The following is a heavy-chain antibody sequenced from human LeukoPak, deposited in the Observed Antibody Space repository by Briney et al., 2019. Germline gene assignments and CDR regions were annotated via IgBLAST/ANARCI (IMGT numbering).Heavy chain of an antibody. V-gene: IGHV3-73*01. CDR3: TRPYYYDSSGKPNFDY. J-gene: IGHJ4*02. CDR1: GFTFSGSA. D-gene: IGHD3-22*01. Sequence: GGSLRLSCAASGFTFSGSAMHWVRQASGKGLDWVGRIRSKANSYATAYAASVKGRFTISRDDSKNTAYLQMNSLKTEDTAVYYCTRPYYYDSSGKPNFDYWGQGTLVTVSS. CDR2: IRSKANSYAT.